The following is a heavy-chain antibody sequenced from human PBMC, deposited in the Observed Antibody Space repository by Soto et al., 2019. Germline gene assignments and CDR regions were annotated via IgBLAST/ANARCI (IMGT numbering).Heavy chain of an antibody. CDR2: LSYDGSNK. D-gene: IGHD1-1*01. J-gene: IGHJ4*02. CDR1: GFTFSSNA. V-gene: IGHV3-30-3*01. CDR3: ARGFVIELEPAALRLDF. Sequence: PGWSLRLSCAASGFTFSSNAMHWVRQAPGKGLEWVAVLSYDGSNKYYADSVKGRFTISRDNSRTTLYLQMNSLRLDDTGVYYCARGFVIELEPAALRLDFWGQGTQVSVSS.